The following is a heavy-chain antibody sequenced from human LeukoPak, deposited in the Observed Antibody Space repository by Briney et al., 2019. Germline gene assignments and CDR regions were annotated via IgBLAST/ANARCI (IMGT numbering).Heavy chain of an antibody. V-gene: IGHV3-30*02. CDR3: AKDIVLRFLEWPWYFDL. D-gene: IGHD3-3*01. J-gene: IGHJ2*01. CDR1: GFTFSSYG. CDR2: IRYDGSNK. Sequence: RPGGSLRLSCAASGFTFSSYGMHWARQAPGKGLEWVAFIRYDGSNKYYADSVKGRFTISRDNSKSTLYLQMNSLRAEDTAVYYCAKDIVLRFLEWPWYFDLWGRGTLVTVSS.